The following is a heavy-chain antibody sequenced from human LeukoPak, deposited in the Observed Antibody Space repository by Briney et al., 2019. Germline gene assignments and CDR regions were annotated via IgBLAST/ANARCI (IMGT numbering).Heavy chain of an antibody. J-gene: IGHJ4*02. CDR3: ARDQIPWSSSWSPFGY. CDR2: INPSGGST. CDR1: GYTFTSYY. Sequence: ASVKVSCKASGYTFTSYYMHWVRQAPGQGREWMGIINPSGGSTSYAQKFQGRVTMTRDTSTSTVYMELSSLRSEDTAVYYCARDQIPWSSSWSPFGYWGQGTLVTVSS. V-gene: IGHV1-46*01. D-gene: IGHD6-13*01.